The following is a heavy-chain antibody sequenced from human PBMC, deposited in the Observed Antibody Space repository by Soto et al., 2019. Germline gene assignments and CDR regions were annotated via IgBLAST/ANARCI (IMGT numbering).Heavy chain of an antibody. J-gene: IGHJ6*02. D-gene: IGHD6-6*01. Sequence: SVKVSCKGSAGTFTSYAISWVRQAPGQELEWMGGIIPIFGTANYAQKFQGRVTITADESTTTAYMELSSLRSDDTAVYYCAMGAARSWGSYYRYVIDVRGQGTTVTVSS. CDR3: AMGAARSWGSYYRYVIDV. V-gene: IGHV1-69*13. CDR1: AGTFTSYA. CDR2: IIPIFGTA.